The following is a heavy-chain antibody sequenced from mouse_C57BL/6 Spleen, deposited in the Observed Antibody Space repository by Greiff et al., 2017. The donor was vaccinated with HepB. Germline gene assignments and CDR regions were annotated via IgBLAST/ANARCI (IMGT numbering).Heavy chain of an antibody. CDR3: ARDSSGGGY. Sequence: ESGPGLVKPSQSLSLTCSVTGYSITSGYYWNWIRQFPGNKLEWMGYISYDGSNNYNPSLKNRISITRDTSKNQFFLKLNSVTTEDTATYYCARDSSGGGYWGQGTTLTVSS. V-gene: IGHV3-6*01. CDR1: GYSITSGYY. CDR2: ISYDGSN. D-gene: IGHD3-2*02. J-gene: IGHJ2*01.